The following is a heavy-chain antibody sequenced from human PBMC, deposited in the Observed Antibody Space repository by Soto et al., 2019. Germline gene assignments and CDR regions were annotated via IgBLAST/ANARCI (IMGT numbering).Heavy chain of an antibody. CDR1: GGTFSSYA. CDR2: IIPIFGTA. V-gene: IGHV1-69*01. J-gene: IGHJ6*02. Sequence: QVQLVQSGAEVKKPGSSVKVSCKASGGTFSSYAISWVRQAPGQGLEWMGGIIPIFGTANYAQKFQGRVTITADESTSTAYMELSSLRSEDTAVYYCARGRSRDPGGYSYGYSYYYGMDVWGQGTTVTVSS. D-gene: IGHD5-18*01. CDR3: ARGRSRDPGGYSYGYSYYYGMDV.